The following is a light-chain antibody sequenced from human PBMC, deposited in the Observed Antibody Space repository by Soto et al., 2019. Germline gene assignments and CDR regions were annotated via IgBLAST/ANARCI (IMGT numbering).Light chain of an antibody. Sequence: EIVLTQSPGTLSLSPGARAPLSCRASQSVTSNYLAWYQQKPGQAPRLLIYVAFNRAPGIPDRFSGSGSGTDFTLTISRLEPDDFAVYYCQQYARLPRTFGQGTKVDIK. CDR2: VAF. V-gene: IGKV3-20*01. CDR1: QSVTSNY. CDR3: QQYARLPRT. J-gene: IGKJ1*01.